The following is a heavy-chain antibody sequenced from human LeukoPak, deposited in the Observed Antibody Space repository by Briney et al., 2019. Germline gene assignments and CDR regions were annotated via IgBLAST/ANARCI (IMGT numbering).Heavy chain of an antibody. CDR1: GFTFSNYW. CDR2: INPDGGRI. CDR3: AKTLGTQYYFDY. D-gene: IGHD4-11*01. V-gene: IGHV3-74*01. Sequence: PGGSLRLSCAASGFTFSNYWMHWVRQAPGKGLVWLSRINPDGGRISYADSVKGRFTISRDNSKNTLYLQMNSLRAEDTAVYYCAKTLGTQYYFDYWGQGTLVTVSS. J-gene: IGHJ4*02.